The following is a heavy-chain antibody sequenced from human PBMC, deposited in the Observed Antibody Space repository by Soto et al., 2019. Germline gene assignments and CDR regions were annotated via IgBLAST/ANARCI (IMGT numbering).Heavy chain of an antibody. CDR1: GGSISSDY. CDR3: ARHGLRDDAFDI. J-gene: IGHJ3*02. D-gene: IGHD4-17*01. Sequence: SETLSLTCTVSGGSISSDYWSWIRQPPGKGLEWTGYIYYSGSTNYIPSLRSRVTISVHTSKTQFSLKLSSVTAADSAVYYCARHGLRDDAFDIWGQGTMVTVSS. CDR2: IYYSGST. V-gene: IGHV4-59*08.